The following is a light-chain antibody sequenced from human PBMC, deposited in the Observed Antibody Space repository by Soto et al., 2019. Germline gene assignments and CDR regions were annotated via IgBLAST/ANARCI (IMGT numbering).Light chain of an antibody. V-gene: IGKV1D-12*01. CDR2: AAS. Sequence: DIQVTQSPSSVSASVGDRFTITFRASHDLSAYLPCYQHKPGRAPELLIHAASSLQSGVPSRFSGSGSGTDFTLTINSLQPEDFATYYCQQAYSFPITFGQGTRLEIK. CDR3: QQAYSFPIT. J-gene: IGKJ5*01. CDR1: HDLSAY.